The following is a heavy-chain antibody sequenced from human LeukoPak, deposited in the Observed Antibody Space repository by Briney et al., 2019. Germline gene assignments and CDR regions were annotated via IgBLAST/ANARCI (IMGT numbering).Heavy chain of an antibody. Sequence: SETLSLTCTVSGGSISSSRKFLGWIRPPPGKGLEWIGGLRPSTTTYYNPSLKSRVTISVDTSKDQFSLKLSSVTAADTAVYYCARASHGYCSSTSCSRRAFDIWGQGTMVTVSS. CDR1: GGSISSSRKF. V-gene: IGHV4-39*07. J-gene: IGHJ3*02. D-gene: IGHD2-2*03. CDR3: ARASHGYCSSTSCSRRAFDI. CDR2: LRPSTTT.